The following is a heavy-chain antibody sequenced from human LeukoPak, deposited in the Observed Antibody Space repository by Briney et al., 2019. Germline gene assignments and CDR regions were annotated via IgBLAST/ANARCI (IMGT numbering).Heavy chain of an antibody. V-gene: IGHV1-8*01. CDR2: MNPNSGNT. Sequence: ASVKVSCKASGYTFTSFDINWVRQATGQGLEWMGWMNPNSGNTGYAQKFQGRVTITRNTSISTAYMELSSLRSEDTAVYYCARARYGDYAFDYWGQGTLVTVSS. CDR3: ARARYGDYAFDY. J-gene: IGHJ4*02. D-gene: IGHD4-17*01. CDR1: GYTFTSFD.